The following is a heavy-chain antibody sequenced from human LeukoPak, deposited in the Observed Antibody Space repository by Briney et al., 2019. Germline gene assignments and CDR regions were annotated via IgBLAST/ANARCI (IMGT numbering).Heavy chain of an antibody. CDR1: GGSISSYY. J-gene: IGHJ4*02. V-gene: IGHV4-59*12. CDR2: IYYSGST. Sequence: SETLSLTCTVSGGSISSYYWSWIRQPPGKGLEWIGYIYYSGSTNYNPSLKSRVTISVDTSKNQFSLKLSSVTAADTAVYYCARGLAAAVLDHWGQGTLVTVSS. CDR3: ARGLAAAVLDH. D-gene: IGHD6-13*01.